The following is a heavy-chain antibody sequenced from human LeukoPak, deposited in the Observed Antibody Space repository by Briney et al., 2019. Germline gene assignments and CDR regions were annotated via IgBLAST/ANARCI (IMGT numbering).Heavy chain of an antibody. CDR3: GRDWELRFHQGGLDY. CDR2: VTPNSGGT. Sequence: GASVKVSCKASGYTFTGYYMHWVRQAPGQGLEWMGWVTPNSGGTNYAQRFQGRVTMTRGTSISTAYMELSGLRSDDTAVYYCGRDWELRFHQGGLDYWGQGTLVTVSS. V-gene: IGHV1-2*02. CDR1: GYTFTGYY. J-gene: IGHJ4*02. D-gene: IGHD3-3*01.